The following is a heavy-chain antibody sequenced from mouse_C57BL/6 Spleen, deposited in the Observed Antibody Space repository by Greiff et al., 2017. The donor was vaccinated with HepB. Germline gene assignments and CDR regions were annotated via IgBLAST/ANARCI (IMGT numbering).Heavy chain of an antibody. V-gene: IGHV3-6*01. CDR1: GYSITSGYY. J-gene: IGHJ3*01. CDR3: ARDRGYDGPFAY. Sequence: EVHLVESGPGLVKPSQSLSLTCSVTGYSITSGYYWNWIRQFPGNKLEWTGYISYDGSNNYNPSLKNRISITRDTSKNQFFLKLNSVTTEDTATYYCARDRGYDGPFAYWGQGTLVTVSA. D-gene: IGHD2-3*01. CDR2: ISYDGSN.